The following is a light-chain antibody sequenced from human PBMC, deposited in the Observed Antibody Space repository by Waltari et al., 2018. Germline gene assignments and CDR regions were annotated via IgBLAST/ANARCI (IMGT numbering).Light chain of an antibody. Sequence: ENVLTQSPGTVSLSPGERATLSCRASQSLTTTSLAWYQAKPGQAPRLLIYGASSRAAGVPKRFSGSGSGTNFTLTISSLQAEDVAVYYCQQYYTSSQRTFGQGTKVEI. CDR1: QSLTTTS. CDR3: QQYYTSSQRT. CDR2: GAS. V-gene: IGKV3-20*01. J-gene: IGKJ1*01.